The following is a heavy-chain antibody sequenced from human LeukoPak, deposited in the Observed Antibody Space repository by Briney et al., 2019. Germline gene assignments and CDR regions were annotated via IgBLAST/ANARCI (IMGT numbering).Heavy chain of an antibody. CDR2: ISPSGGIT. V-gene: IGHV3-23*01. J-gene: IGHJ1*01. D-gene: IGHD3-16*01. Sequence: PGGSLRLSCAVSGFTFSSHGMNWVRQAPGKGLEWVSGISPSGGITYYTDSVKGRFTISRDNSKNTVSLQMNSLRGDDTAVYYCAKDDAWGRYKDWGQGTLVTVSS. CDR3: AKDDAWGRYKD. CDR1: GFTFSSHG.